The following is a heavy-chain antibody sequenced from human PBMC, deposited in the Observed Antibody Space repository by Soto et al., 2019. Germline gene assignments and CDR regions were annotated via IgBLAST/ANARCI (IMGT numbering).Heavy chain of an antibody. Sequence: SQTLSLTCVISGYSVSSNSAAWNWIRQSPSRGLEWLGRTYYRSKWYNDYAVSVKSRITINPDTSKNQFSLQLNSVTPEDTAVYYCARDSDGWGSGDDAFDIWGQGTMVTVSS. CDR1: GYSVSSNSAA. CDR3: ARDSDGWGSGDDAFDI. D-gene: IGHD6-19*01. V-gene: IGHV6-1*01. CDR2: TYYRSKWYN. J-gene: IGHJ3*02.